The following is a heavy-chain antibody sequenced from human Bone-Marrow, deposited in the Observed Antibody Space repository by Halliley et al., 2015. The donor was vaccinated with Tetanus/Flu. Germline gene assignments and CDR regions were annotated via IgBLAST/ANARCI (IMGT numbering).Heavy chain of an antibody. V-gene: IGHV4-39*01. J-gene: IGHJ4*02. CDR3: ARGLDSYDGSAFPTFDY. D-gene: IGHD3-22*01. CDR2: FVSGGA. Sequence: FVSGGAHYTPSLKSRVTTFVDRSKNQCSLRLSPVSAADTAIYYCARGLDSYDGSAFPTFDYWGQGTLVTVSS.